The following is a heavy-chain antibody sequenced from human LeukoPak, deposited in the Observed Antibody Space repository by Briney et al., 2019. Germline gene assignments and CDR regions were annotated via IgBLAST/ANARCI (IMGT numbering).Heavy chain of an antibody. J-gene: IGHJ3*01. V-gene: IGHV4-61*09. CDR2: VYSTGDT. CDR1: GVSISSGNFY. CDR3: ARDGDAVSAAIAGAFDL. Sequence: SETLSLTCTVSGVSISSGNFYWSWIRQSAGKGLEWIGHVYSTGDTKYNPSFKNRVIISADTSKNQISLRLRSVTAADTAMFFCARDGDAVSAAIAGAFDLWGRGTLVTVSS. D-gene: IGHD2-2*01.